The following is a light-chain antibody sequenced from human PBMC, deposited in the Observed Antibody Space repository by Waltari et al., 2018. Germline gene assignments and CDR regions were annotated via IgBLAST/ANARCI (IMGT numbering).Light chain of an antibody. J-gene: IGKJ1*01. CDR3: QQAYTPPWT. V-gene: IGKV1-39*01. CDR2: AAS. CDR1: QTIARY. Sequence: DIQLTQSPTSLSAFVGDRVTITCRARQTIARYLMWYQQKPGKAPNLPIYAASTLQSGVPSRFSASGSGTDVTLAISSLQPEDFATYFCQQAYTPPWTFGLGTRVEVK.